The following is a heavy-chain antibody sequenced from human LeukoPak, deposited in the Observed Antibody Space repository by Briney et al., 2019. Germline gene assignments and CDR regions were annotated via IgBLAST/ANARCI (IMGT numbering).Heavy chain of an antibody. CDR1: GYTFTGYY. V-gene: IGHV1-2*02. D-gene: IGHD6-6*01. Sequence: GASVLVSCKASGYTFTGYYMHWVRQAPGQGLEWMGWINPNSGGTNYAQKFQGRVTMTRDTSISTAYMELSRLRSDDTAVYYCARDLFLEYSSPYYYYYYGMDVWGQGTTVTVSS. CDR2: INPNSGGT. CDR3: ARDLFLEYSSPYYYYYYGMDV. J-gene: IGHJ6*02.